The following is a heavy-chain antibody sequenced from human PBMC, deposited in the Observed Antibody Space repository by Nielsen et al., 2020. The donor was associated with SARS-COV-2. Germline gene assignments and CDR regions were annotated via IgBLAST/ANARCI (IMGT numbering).Heavy chain of an antibody. Sequence: SQTLSLTCAISGDSVSSNSAAWSWIRQSPSRGLEWLGRTYYRSKWYNDYAVSVKSRITINPDTSKNQFSLHLNSVTPEDTAVYYCARARGAYGDYYYYYYTDVWGKGTTVTVSS. CDR1: GDSVSSNSAA. D-gene: IGHD4-17*01. J-gene: IGHJ6*03. CDR3: ARARGAYGDYYYYYYTDV. CDR2: TYYRSKWYN. V-gene: IGHV6-1*01.